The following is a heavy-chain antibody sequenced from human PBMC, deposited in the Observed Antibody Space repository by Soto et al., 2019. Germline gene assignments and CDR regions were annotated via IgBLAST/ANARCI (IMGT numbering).Heavy chain of an antibody. CDR1: GYTFTRYY. CDR2: INPSGGST. D-gene: IGHD2-21*02. CDR3: ARDSSFFWVYDHSYSTYF. J-gene: IGHJ6*04. V-gene: IGHV1-46*03. Sequence: ASVKVSCKASGYTFTRYYMHWVRQAPGQGLEWMGIINPSGGSTSYAQKFQGRVTMTRDTSTSTVYMELSSLRSEDTAVYYCARDSSFFWVYDHSYSTYFCGKGTTVIGSS.